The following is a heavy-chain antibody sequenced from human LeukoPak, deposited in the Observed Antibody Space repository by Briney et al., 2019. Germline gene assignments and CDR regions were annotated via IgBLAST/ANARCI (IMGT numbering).Heavy chain of an antibody. CDR1: GGVFTTYA. CDR3: TIIPNVILFTHYFKY. J-gene: IGHJ4*02. Sequence: GASVKVSCKASGGVFTTYAISWVRQAPGQGLEWMGGIIPFLGTTNYAQKFQGRVTITADEPTRAAYMELTYLRSDDTAVYYCTIIPNVILFTHYFKYWGQGTLVTVSS. D-gene: IGHD2-21*01. CDR2: IIPFLGTT. V-gene: IGHV1-69*13.